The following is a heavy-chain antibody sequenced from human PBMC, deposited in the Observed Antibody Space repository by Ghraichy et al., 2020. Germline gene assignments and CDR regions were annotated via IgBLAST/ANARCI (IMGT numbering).Heavy chain of an antibody. CDR2: IYHTGST. V-gene: IGHV4-59*01. J-gene: IGHJ5*02. CDR1: GGSINYYY. CDR3: ARDTYRGDHDNWDDWFDP. D-gene: IGHD1-1*01. Sequence: SETLSLTCTVSGGSINYYYWSWVRQPPGKGLEWIGHIYHTGSTNYSPSLESRVTISVDTSKNQFSLTLNSVTAADTAIYYCARDTYRGDHDNWDDWFDPWGQGTLVTVSS.